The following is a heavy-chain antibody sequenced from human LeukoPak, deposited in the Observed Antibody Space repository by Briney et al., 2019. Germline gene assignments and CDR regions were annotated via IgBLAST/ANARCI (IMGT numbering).Heavy chain of an antibody. CDR2: ISGSGANT. Sequence: GGSLRLSCAASGFTFSNYGMSWVRQAPGKGLEWVSVISGSGANTYYADSVKGRFTISRDNSKNTLYLQVNSLRAEDTAVYYCAKAKSSYSNSDYWGQGTLVTVSS. CDR3: AKAKSSYSNSDY. J-gene: IGHJ4*02. CDR1: GFTFSNYG. D-gene: IGHD4-11*01. V-gene: IGHV3-23*01.